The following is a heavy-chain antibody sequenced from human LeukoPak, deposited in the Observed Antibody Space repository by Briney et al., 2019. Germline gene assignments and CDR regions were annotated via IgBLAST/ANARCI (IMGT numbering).Heavy chain of an antibody. CDR3: ARYGHSPFFDY. CDR2: INPSGGST. D-gene: IGHD4-17*01. J-gene: IGHJ4*02. Sequence: ASVTVSCKASVYTFTHYHMNWGRQAPGQGHEWMGIINPSGGSTTNAQKFQGRVIMPRDMSTSTVYMELSSLRSEDTAVYFCARYGHSPFFDYWGQGTLVTVSS. CDR1: VYTFTHYH. V-gene: IGHV1-46*01.